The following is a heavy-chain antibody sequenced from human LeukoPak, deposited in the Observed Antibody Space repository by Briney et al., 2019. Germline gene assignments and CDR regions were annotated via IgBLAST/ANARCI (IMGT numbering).Heavy chain of an antibody. CDR2: INHSGST. V-gene: IGHV4-34*01. CDR3: ARGKRNTYYYDSSGSFDY. CDR1: GGSFSGYY. Sequence: SETLSLTCAVYGGSFSGYYWSWIRQPPGRGLEWIGEINHSGSTNYNPSLKSRVTISVDTSKNQFSLKLSSVTAADTAVYYCARGKRNTYYYDSSGSFDYWSQGTLVTVSS. D-gene: IGHD3-22*01. J-gene: IGHJ4*02.